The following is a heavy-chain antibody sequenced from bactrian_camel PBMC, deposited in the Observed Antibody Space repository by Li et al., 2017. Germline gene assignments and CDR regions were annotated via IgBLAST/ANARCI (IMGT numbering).Heavy chain of an antibody. CDR2: INRGGDST. V-gene: IGHV3S1*01. J-gene: IGHJ6*01. CDR1: GFTFRNYV. Sequence: HVQLVESGGGSVQAGGSLRLSCTASGFTFRNYVIDWVRQAPGKGLEWVSGINRGGDSTDYADSVKGRFTMFRDNAKNTLYLQMNSLRTEDTAVIYCVTAARDGFGYWGQGTQVTVS. CDR3: VTAARDGFGY. D-gene: IGHD6*01.